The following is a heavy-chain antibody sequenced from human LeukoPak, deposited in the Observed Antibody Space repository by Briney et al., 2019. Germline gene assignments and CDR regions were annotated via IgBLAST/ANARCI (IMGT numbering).Heavy chain of an antibody. J-gene: IGHJ4*02. V-gene: IGHV3-23*01. Sequence: QSGGSLRLSCATSGFTFSSYAMSWVRQAPGKGLEWVSAISGRGGSTYYADSVKGRFTISRDNSKNTLYLQMNSLRAEDTAVYYCAKDSRIAAAGVFDYWGQGTLVTVSS. CDR3: AKDSRIAAAGVFDY. D-gene: IGHD6-13*01. CDR1: GFTFSSYA. CDR2: ISGRGGST.